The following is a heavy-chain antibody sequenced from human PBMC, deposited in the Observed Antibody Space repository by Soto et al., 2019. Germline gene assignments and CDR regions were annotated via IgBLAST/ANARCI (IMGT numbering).Heavy chain of an antibody. CDR2: ISGSGSNT. Sequence: PGGSLRLSCEASGFTFRSHDMSWVRQAPGKELEWVATISGSGSNTHYTDSVKGRFIISKDNAKNTMYLQMDSLRAEDTAVYYCARDKVVGRTLTTHYYYGLDVWRQGTSVTVSS. CDR3: ARDKVVGRTLTTHYYYGLDV. CDR1: GFTFRSHD. D-gene: IGHD2-15*01. V-gene: IGHV3-23*01. J-gene: IGHJ6*02.